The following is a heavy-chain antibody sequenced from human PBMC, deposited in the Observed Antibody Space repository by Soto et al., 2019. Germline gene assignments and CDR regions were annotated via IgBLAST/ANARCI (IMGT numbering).Heavy chain of an antibody. CDR3: ARLKGYDFWSALSGAFDI. Sequence: SETLSLTCTVSGGSISSYYWSWIRQPPGKGLEWIGYIYYSGSTNYNPSLKSRVTISVDTSKNQFSLKLSSVTAADTAVYYCARLKGYDFWSALSGAFDIWGQGTMVTVSS. J-gene: IGHJ3*02. D-gene: IGHD3-3*01. V-gene: IGHV4-59*01. CDR1: GGSISSYY. CDR2: IYYSGST.